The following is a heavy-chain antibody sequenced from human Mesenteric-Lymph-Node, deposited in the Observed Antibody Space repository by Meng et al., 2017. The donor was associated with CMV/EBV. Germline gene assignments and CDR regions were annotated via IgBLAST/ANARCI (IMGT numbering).Heavy chain of an antibody. Sequence: CAVSGGSISSSNWWSWVRQPPGKGLEWIGEIYYPRSTSYNPSLKSRLTMSVDTSKNQFSLELNSVTAADTAVYYCARDRGGYGNFDYWGQGTLVTVSS. D-gene: IGHD3-10*01. CDR3: ARDRGGYGNFDY. CDR1: GGSISSSNW. J-gene: IGHJ4*02. CDR2: IYYPRST. V-gene: IGHV4-4*02.